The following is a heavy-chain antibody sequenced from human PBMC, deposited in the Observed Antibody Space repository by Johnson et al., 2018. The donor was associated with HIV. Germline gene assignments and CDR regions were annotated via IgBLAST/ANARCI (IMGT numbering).Heavy chain of an antibody. V-gene: IGHV3-9*01. J-gene: IGHJ3*02. CDR2: ISWNSGSI. Sequence: EVQLVESGGGLVQPGRSLRLSCAASGFTFDDYAMHWVRQAPGKGLEWVSGISWNSGSIGYADSVKGRFTISRDNAKNSLYLQMNSLRAEDTALYYCARRTVVTPGSFDIWGQGTMVTVSS. CDR3: ARRTVVTPGSFDI. CDR1: GFTFDDYA. D-gene: IGHD4-23*01.